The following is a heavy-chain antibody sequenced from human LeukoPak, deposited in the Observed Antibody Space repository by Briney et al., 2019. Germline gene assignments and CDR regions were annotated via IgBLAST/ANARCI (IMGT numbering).Heavy chain of an antibody. V-gene: IGHV3-7*01. CDR1: GFTFRSCW. CDR3: ARVGYSGWNLEY. Sequence: GGSLRLSCAASGFTFRSCWMSWVRQAPGKGLEWVANINQGGSVKYYVDSVKGRFTTSRDDAKNSLYVQMNSLRDEDTAVYYCARVGYSGWNLEYWGQGTLVTVSS. D-gene: IGHD5-12*01. CDR2: INQGGSVK. J-gene: IGHJ4*02.